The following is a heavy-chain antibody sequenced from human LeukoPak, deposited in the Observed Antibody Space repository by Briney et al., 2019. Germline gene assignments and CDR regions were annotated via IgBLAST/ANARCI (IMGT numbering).Heavy chain of an antibody. CDR2: IYPGDSDT. CDR1: GYSFTSYW. D-gene: IGHD3-10*01. CDR3: ARVYYGSGSYYNLFMDV. J-gene: IGHJ6*03. V-gene: IGHV5-51*01. Sequence: GESLKISCKGSGYSFTSYWIGWVRQMPGKGLEWMGIIYPGDSDTRYSPSFQGQVTISADKSISTAYLQWSSLKASDTAMYYCARVYYGSGSYYNLFMDVWGKGTTVTVSS.